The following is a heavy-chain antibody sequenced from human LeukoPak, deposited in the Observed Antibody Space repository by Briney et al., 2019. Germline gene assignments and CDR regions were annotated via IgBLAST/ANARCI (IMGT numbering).Heavy chain of an antibody. J-gene: IGHJ4*02. V-gene: IGHV3-30*03. D-gene: IGHD6-13*01. CDR2: ISYDGSNK. CDR3: ARNGGYSPLDY. Sequence: GGSLRLSCAASGFTFSSYGMHWVRQAPGKGLEWVAVISYDGSNKYYADSVKGRFTISRDNSKNTLYLQMNSLRAEDTAVYYCARNGGYSPLDYWGQGTLVTVSS. CDR1: GFTFSSYG.